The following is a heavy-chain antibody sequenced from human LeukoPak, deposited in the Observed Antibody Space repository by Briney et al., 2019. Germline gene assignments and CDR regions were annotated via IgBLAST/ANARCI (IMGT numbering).Heavy chain of an antibody. V-gene: IGHV3-74*01. D-gene: IGHD3-22*01. CDR3: EGYYQDSTIRASDI. CDR1: GFTFGNYL. J-gene: IGHJ3*02. CDR2: TNTDGSTT. Sequence: PGGSLRLSCADSGFTFGNYLMFWVRQAPGKGLVWVSRTNTDGSTTNYADSVKGRFTISRDNAKNTLYLQMNTVRDEDTAVYYCEGYYQDSTIRASDIWGQGTMVTVSS.